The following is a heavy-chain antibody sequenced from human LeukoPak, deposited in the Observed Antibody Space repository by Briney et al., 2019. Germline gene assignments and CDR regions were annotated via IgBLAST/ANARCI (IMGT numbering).Heavy chain of an antibody. CDR1: GFTFSIFW. Sequence: GGSLRLSCAASGFTFSIFWMSWVRQAPGRGLEWVTNIKEDGSQKNYMGSVKGRFTISRDNSKNTVYLQMNSLRAEDTAVYYCAKDRSMTTVTPFDNWGQGTLVAVSS. V-gene: IGHV3-7*01. D-gene: IGHD4-17*01. CDR2: IKEDGSQK. J-gene: IGHJ4*02. CDR3: AKDRSMTTVTPFDN.